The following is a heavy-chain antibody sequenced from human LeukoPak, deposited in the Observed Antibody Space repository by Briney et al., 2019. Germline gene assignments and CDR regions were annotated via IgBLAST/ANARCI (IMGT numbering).Heavy chain of an antibody. CDR3: AKGASSTWIDY. CDR1: GFTFSTYA. D-gene: IGHD6-13*01. CDR2: ISDSGGST. J-gene: IGHJ4*02. Sequence: GGSLRRSCAASGFTFSTYAMTWVRQAPGKGLEWVSSISDSGGSTLYAESVKGRFTMSGDNSKNTLYVQMNSLRADDTAVYYCAKGASSTWIDYWGQGTLVTVSS. V-gene: IGHV3-23*01.